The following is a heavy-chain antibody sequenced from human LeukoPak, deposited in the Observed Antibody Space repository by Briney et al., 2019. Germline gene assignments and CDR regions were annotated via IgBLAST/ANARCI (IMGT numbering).Heavy chain of an antibody. CDR1: GFTFSSYG. CDR2: ISYDGSNK. Sequence: GGSLRLSCAASGFTFSSYGMHWVRQAPGKGLEWVAVISYDGSNKYYADSVKGRFTISRDNSKNTLYLQMNSLRAEDTAVYYCARDAHSAFDIWGQGTMVTVSS. CDR3: ARDAHSAFDI. J-gene: IGHJ3*02. V-gene: IGHV3-30*19.